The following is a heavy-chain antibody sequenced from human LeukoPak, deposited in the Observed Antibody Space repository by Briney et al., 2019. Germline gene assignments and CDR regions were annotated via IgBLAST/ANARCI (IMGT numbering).Heavy chain of an antibody. D-gene: IGHD3-22*01. V-gene: IGHV1-69*05. Sequence: SVKVSCKASGGTFSSYAISWVRQAPGQGLEWMGGIIPIFGTANYAQKFQGRVTITTDESTSTAYMELSSLRSEDTAVYYCARPDISGYPQGDAFDIWGQGTMVTVSS. J-gene: IGHJ3*02. CDR2: IIPIFGTA. CDR1: GGTFSSYA. CDR3: ARPDISGYPQGDAFDI.